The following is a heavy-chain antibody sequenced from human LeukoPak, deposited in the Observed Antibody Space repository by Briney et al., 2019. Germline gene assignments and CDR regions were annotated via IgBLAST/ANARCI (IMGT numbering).Heavy chain of an antibody. V-gene: IGHV4-59*01. CDR1: GGSFSGYY. CDR2: IYYSGST. CDR3: ARVPCSSTSCYHYYYYMDV. J-gene: IGHJ6*03. D-gene: IGHD2-2*01. Sequence: SETLSLTCAVYGGSFSGYYWSWIRQPPGKGLEWIGYIYYSGSTNYNPSLKSRVTISVDTSKNQFSLKLNSVTAADTAVYYCARVPCSSTSCYHYYYYMDVWGKGTTVTVSS.